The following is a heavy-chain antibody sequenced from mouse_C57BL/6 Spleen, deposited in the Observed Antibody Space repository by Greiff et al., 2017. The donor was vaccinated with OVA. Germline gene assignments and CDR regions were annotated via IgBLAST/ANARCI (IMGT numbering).Heavy chain of an antibody. CDR3: ARYASHWYFDV. CDR2: INPYNGGT. Sequence: EVQLQESGPVLVKPGASVKMSCKASGYTFTDYYMNWVKQSHGKSLEWIGVINPYNGGTSYNQKFKGKATLTVDKSSSTAYMELNSLTSEDSAVYYCARYASHWYFDVWGTGTTVTVSS. V-gene: IGHV1-19*01. J-gene: IGHJ1*03. CDR1: GYTFTDYY.